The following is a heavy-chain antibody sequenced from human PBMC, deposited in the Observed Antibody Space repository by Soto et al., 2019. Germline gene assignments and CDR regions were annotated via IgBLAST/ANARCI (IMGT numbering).Heavy chain of an antibody. J-gene: IGHJ4*02. CDR2: INHGGST. V-gene: IGHV4-34*01. CDR3: ARGSKAAMVTGDSYFDY. CDR1: GGSFSGYY. D-gene: IGHD5-18*01. Sequence: SETLSLTCAVYGGSFSGYYWSWIRQPPGKGLEWIGEINHGGSTNYNPSPKSRVTISVDTSKNQFSLKLSSVTAADTAVYYCARGSKAAMVTGDSYFDYWGQGTLVTVSS.